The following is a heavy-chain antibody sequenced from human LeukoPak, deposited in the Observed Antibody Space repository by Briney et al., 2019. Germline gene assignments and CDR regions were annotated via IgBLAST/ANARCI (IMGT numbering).Heavy chain of an antibody. D-gene: IGHD4-17*01. Sequence: SGPALLKPTQTLTLTCTFSGFSLSTSGMCVSWIRQPPGKAPEWLALIDWDEDKFYRTSLKTRLTISKDTSKNQVVLTMTNMDPVDTATYYCARTIYGDYARGTIDYWGQGTLVTVSS. CDR2: IDWDEDK. CDR1: GFSLSTSGMC. V-gene: IGHV2-70*01. CDR3: ARTIYGDYARGTIDY. J-gene: IGHJ4*02.